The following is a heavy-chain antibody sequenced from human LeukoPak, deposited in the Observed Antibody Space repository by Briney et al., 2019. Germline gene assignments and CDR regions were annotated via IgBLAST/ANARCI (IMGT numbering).Heavy chain of an antibody. D-gene: IGHD2-15*01. V-gene: IGHV1-18*01. J-gene: IGHJ4*02. Sequence: GASVKVSCKASGYTFTSYGISWVRQAPGQGLEWMGWISAYNGNTNYAQKLQGRVTMTTDTSTSTAYMELRSLRSDDTAVYYCARALLPHLYCSGGSRYSPFDYWGQGTLVTVSS. CDR2: ISAYNGNT. CDR1: GYTFTSYG. CDR3: ARALLPHLYCSGGSRYSPFDY.